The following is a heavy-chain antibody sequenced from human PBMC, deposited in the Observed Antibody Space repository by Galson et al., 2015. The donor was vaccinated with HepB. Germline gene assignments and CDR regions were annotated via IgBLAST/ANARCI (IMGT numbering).Heavy chain of an antibody. CDR3: TKRPGAWVGTTGY. D-gene: IGHD2-21*02. Sequence: SLRLSCAASGFTFSNYAMGWVRQALGKGLEWVSAINGAGGSTYYADSVKGRFTISRDNSKNTLYLQMNSLRAEDTAIYYCTKRPGAWVGTTGYWGQGTLVTVSS. J-gene: IGHJ4*02. CDR1: GFTFSNYA. CDR2: INGAGGST. V-gene: IGHV3-23*01.